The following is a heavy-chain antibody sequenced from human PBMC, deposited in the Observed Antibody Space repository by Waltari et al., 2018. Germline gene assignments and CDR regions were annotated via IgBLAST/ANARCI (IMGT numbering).Heavy chain of an antibody. CDR1: GGAISSYD. J-gene: IGHJ6*02. Sequence: QVQLQESGPGLVKPSETLSLTCTVAGGAISSYDWRWIRQPAGKGLEWIGRIYTSGSTNYNPSLKSRVTMSVDTSKNQFSLKLSSVTAADTAVYYCASGRIQLFFHYYGMDVWGQGTTVTVSS. CDR2: IYTSGST. D-gene: IGHD5-18*01. V-gene: IGHV4-4*07. CDR3: ASGRIQLFFHYYGMDV.